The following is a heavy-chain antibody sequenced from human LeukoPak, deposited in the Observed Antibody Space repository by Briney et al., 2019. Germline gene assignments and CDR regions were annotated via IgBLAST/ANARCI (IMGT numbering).Heavy chain of an antibody. J-gene: IGHJ4*02. Sequence: GGSLRLSCAASGFTFSSYAMSWVRQAPGKGLEWVSAISGSGGSTYYADSVKGRFTISRDNSKNTLSLQMNSLRAEDTAVYYCAKDVNYYDSSDYYSFGGQGTLVTVSS. CDR2: ISGSGGST. V-gene: IGHV3-23*01. D-gene: IGHD3-22*01. CDR1: GFTFSSYA. CDR3: AKDVNYYDSSDYYSF.